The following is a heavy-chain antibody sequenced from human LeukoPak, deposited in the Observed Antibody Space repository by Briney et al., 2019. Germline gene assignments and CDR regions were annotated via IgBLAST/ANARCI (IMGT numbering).Heavy chain of an antibody. CDR1: GGSVSSYY. CDR3: ARLHGSGSYTDY. J-gene: IGHJ4*02. D-gene: IGHD3-10*01. V-gene: IGHV4-4*07. Sequence: SETLSLTCTVSGGSVSSYYWSWIRQPAGKGLEWIGRIYTSGSTNYNPPLKSRVTMSVDTSKNQFSLKLSSVTAADTAVYYCARLHGSGSYTDYWGQGTLVTVSS. CDR2: IYTSGST.